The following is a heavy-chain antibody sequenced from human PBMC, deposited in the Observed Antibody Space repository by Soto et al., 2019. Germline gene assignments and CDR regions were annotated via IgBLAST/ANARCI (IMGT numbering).Heavy chain of an antibody. CDR2: IHPTGST. CDR3: ARGIDSYKGGNY. D-gene: IGHD3-16*01. Sequence: SGALVPTWAFSCGFLSCYFFRRIRQAPGKGLEWIREIHPTGSTDSNPSLNGRLTISLETSKNQCSLKLNSVTAADTAVYYCARGIDSYKGGNYWGQGTQVTVSS. J-gene: IGHJ4*02. V-gene: IGHV4-34*01. CDR1: CGFLSCYF.